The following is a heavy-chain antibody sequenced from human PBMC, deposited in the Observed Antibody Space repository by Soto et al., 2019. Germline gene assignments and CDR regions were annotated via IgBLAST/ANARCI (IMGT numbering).Heavy chain of an antibody. CDR1: GGSISSGGYY. D-gene: IGHD3-9*01. J-gene: IGHJ4*02. Sequence: SETLSLTCTVSGGSISSGGYYWSWIRQHPGKGLEWIGYIYYSGSTYYNPSLKSRVTISVDTSKNQFSLKLSSVTAADTAVYYCARGPVYYDILTGYSSRAFDYWGQGTLVTVSS. CDR2: IYYSGST. CDR3: ARGPVYYDILTGYSSRAFDY. V-gene: IGHV4-31*03.